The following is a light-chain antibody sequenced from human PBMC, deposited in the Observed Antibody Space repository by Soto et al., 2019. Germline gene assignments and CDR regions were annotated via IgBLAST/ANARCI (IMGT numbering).Light chain of an antibody. V-gene: IGLV1-40*01. J-gene: IGLJ1*01. CDR2: GDN. CDR3: QSYDSSLNRV. Sequence: QSVLSQPPSVSGAPGQRITISCTGSSSNIGANYDVHWYRQVPGTAYKLLMSGDNNRPSGVAEQFSGSKTGTSASLAITRLQAEDEADYYCQSYDSSLNRVFGTGTKVTVL. CDR1: SSNIGANYD.